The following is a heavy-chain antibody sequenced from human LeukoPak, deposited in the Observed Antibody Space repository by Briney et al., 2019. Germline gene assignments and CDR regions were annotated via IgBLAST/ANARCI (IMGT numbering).Heavy chain of an antibody. V-gene: IGHV4-39*01. J-gene: IGHJ4*02. CDR2: IYYSGST. CDR1: GGSISSSSYY. D-gene: IGHD5/OR15-5a*01. Sequence: SETLSLTCTVSGGSISSSSYYWGWIRQAPGKGLEWIGSIYYSGSTYYNPSLKSRVTISVDTSKNQFSLKLSSVTAADTAVYYCARAPFYAGYFDYWGQGTLVTVSS. CDR3: ARAPFYAGYFDY.